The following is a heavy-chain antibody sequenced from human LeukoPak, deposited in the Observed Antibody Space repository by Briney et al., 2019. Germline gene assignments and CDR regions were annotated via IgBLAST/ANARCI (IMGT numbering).Heavy chain of an antibody. Sequence: GGSLRLSCPASGFTFINHAMTWSRQAQGKGLEWVSGIRGSGDRTFYAESVKGRFTISRDNFKNTVYLEMNSLRAEDTAVYYCAKDRSSYGYLDDWGQGTLVTVSS. CDR3: AKDRSSYGYLDD. J-gene: IGHJ4*02. CDR1: GFTFINHA. CDR2: IRGSGDRT. V-gene: IGHV3-23*01. D-gene: IGHD5-18*01.